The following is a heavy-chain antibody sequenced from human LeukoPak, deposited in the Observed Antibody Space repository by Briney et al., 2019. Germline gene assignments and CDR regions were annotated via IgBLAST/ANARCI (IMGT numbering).Heavy chain of an antibody. Sequence: PSETLSLTCTVSGGSISSYYWSWIRQPAGKGLVWIGRIYTSGSTNYNPSLKSRVTMSVDTSKNQFSLKLSSVTAADTAVYYCARTLAGYSSSSYYYYYMDVWGKGTTVTVSS. J-gene: IGHJ6*03. D-gene: IGHD6-13*01. CDR1: GGSISSYY. CDR2: IYTSGST. V-gene: IGHV4-4*07. CDR3: ARTLAGYSSSSYYYYYMDV.